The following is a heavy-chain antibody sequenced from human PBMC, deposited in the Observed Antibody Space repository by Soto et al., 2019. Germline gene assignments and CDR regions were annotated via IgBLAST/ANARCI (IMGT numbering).Heavy chain of an antibody. CDR1: GGTFSSYP. CDR3: PRTRAATASLYWLDP. D-gene: IGHD2-21*02. V-gene: IGHV1-69*02. Sequence: QVQLVQSGAEVKQPGSSVKVSCKASGGTFSSYPISWVRQAPGQGLEWMGRIIPILNIANYAQKFQGRVTLTADKFTITAYMELSSLSSEDTAVYYCPRTRAATASLYWLDPWGKGVLVTVSS. J-gene: IGHJ5*02. CDR2: IIPILNIA.